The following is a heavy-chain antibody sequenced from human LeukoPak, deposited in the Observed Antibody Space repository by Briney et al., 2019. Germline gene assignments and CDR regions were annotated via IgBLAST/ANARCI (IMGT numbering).Heavy chain of an antibody. CDR2: INGYGGST. CDR3: ARDAPGITALDY. D-gene: IGHD5-18*01. J-gene: IGHJ4*02. CDR1: GFTFVSYW. Sequence: GGSLRLSCAASGFTFVSYWMHWVRQAPGKGLVWVSRINGYGGSTDFADSVKGRFTISRDNAKNTLYLQMNSLRAEDTAVYYCARDAPGITALDYWGQGTLVTVSS. V-gene: IGHV3-74*01.